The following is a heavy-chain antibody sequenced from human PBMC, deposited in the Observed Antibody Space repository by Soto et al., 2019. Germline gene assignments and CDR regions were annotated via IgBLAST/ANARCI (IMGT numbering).Heavy chain of an antibody. J-gene: IGHJ4*02. CDR3: ARQNDYDILTGYYVGSPFDY. CDR2: INHSGST. D-gene: IGHD3-9*01. Sequence: RQPPGKGLEWIGEINHSGSTNYNPSLKSRVTISVDTSKNQFSLKLSSVTAADTAVYYCARQNDYDILTGYYVGSPFDYWGQGTLVTVSS. V-gene: IGHV4-34*01.